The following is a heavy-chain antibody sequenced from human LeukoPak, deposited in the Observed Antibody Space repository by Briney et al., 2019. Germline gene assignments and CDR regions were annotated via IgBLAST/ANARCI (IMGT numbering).Heavy chain of an antibody. CDR1: GFTFSTYV. CDR3: VRETGY. V-gene: IGHV3-64D*06. CDR2: ISSNGDNT. Sequence: GGSLRLSCSVSGFTFSTYVMHWVRQAPGKGLEYVSAISSNGDNTYYADSVKGRFTISGDNSKNTLYLQMSSLRADDTAVYYCVRETGYWGQGTLVTVSS. J-gene: IGHJ4*02.